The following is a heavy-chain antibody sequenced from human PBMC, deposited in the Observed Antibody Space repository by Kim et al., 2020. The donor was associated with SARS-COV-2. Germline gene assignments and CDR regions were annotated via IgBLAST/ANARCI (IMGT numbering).Heavy chain of an antibody. CDR3: ARERDPSYWYFDL. CDR1: GGSVSSGSYY. J-gene: IGHJ2*01. CDR2: IYYSGST. D-gene: IGHD2-21*02. V-gene: IGHV4-61*01. Sequence: SETLSLTCTVSGGSVSSGSYYWSWIRQPPGKGLEWIGYIYYSGSTNYNPSLKSRVTISVDTSKNQFSLKLSSVTAADTAVYYCARERDPSYWYFDLWGRGTLVTVSS.